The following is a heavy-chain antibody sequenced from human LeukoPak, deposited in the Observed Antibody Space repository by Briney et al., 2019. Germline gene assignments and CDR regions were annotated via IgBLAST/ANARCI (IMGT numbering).Heavy chain of an antibody. CDR3: ARGFGVFFDY. Sequence: SQTLSLTCAVSGGSISSGGYSWSWIRQPPGKGLEWIGYIYHSGSTYYNPSLKSRVTTSVDRSKSQFSLKLSSVTAADTAVYYCARGFGVFFDYWGQGTLVTVSS. CDR1: GGSISSGGYS. CDR2: IYHSGST. D-gene: IGHD3-16*01. J-gene: IGHJ4*02. V-gene: IGHV4-30-2*01.